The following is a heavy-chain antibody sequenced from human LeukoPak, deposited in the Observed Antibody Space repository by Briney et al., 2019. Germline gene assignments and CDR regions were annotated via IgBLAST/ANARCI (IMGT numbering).Heavy chain of an antibody. Sequence: GGSLRLSCAASGFTFSSYAMHWVRQAPGKGLEWVAFIRYDGSNKYYADSVKGRFTISRDNSKNTLYLQMNSLRAEDTAVYYCAKDQFSSGWSLDYWGQGTLVTVSS. CDR3: AKDQFSSGWSLDY. J-gene: IGHJ4*02. CDR2: IRYDGSNK. D-gene: IGHD6-19*01. V-gene: IGHV3-30*02. CDR1: GFTFSSYA.